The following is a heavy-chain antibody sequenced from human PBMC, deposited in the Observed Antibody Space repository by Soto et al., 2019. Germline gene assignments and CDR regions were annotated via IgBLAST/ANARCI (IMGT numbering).Heavy chain of an antibody. CDR1: GYTFTGYH. J-gene: IGHJ6*02. V-gene: IGHV1-2*02. D-gene: IGHD6-13*01. CDR3: ARVAGIGDSSSSRKYYYYGMDV. CDR2: INPNSGGT. Sequence: DSVKVSCKASGYTFTGYHMHWVRQAPGQGLEWMGWINPNSGGTNYAQKFQGRVTMTRDTSISTAYMELSRLRSDDTAVYYCARVAGIGDSSSSRKYYYYGMDVWGQGTTVTVSS.